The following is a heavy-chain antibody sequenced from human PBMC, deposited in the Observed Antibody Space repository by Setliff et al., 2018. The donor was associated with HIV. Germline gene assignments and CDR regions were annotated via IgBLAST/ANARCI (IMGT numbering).Heavy chain of an antibody. Sequence: ASVKVSCKASGSSFTSYGLNWVRQAPGQGLEWMGWISVYNGYTNYAQKVRDRVTMTADTSTSTAYRELRSLRSDDTAVYYCLRVPVSNYYYYMDVWGKGTTVTVSS. CDR1: GSSFTSYG. CDR2: ISVYNGYT. J-gene: IGHJ6*03. CDR3: LRVPVSNYYYYMDV. V-gene: IGHV1-18*01.